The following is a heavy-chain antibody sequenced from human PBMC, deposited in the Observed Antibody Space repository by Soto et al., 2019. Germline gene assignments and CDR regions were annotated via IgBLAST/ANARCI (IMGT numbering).Heavy chain of an antibody. CDR1: RDSVSSSSVT. CDR3: TTGPGYSGYDLAFDI. Sequence: SQTLSLTCAISRDSVSSSSVTWNWIRQSPSRGLEWLGRTYYRSKWYNDYAESVKSRITINPDTSKNQFSLHLNSVTPEDTAVYYCTTGPGYSGYDLAFDIWGQGTMVTVSS. J-gene: IGHJ3*02. V-gene: IGHV6-1*01. CDR2: TYYRSKWYN. D-gene: IGHD5-12*01.